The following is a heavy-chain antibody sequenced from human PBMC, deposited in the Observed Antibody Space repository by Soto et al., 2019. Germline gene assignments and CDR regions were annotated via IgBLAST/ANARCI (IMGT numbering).Heavy chain of an antibody. V-gene: IGHV3-33*01. CDR3: AREFFKYSSSGPFDY. CDR1: GFTFSSYG. CDR2: IWYDGSNK. D-gene: IGHD6-6*01. Sequence: QVQLVESGGGVVQPGRSLRLSCAASGFTFSSYGMHWVRQAPGKGLEWVAVIWYDGSNKYYADSVKGRFTISRDNSKNTLYLQMNSLRAEDTAVYYCAREFFKYSSSGPFDYWGQGTLVTVSS. J-gene: IGHJ4*02.